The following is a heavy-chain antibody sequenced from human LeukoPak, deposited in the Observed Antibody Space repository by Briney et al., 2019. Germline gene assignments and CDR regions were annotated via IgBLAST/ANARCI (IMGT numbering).Heavy chain of an antibody. CDR1: GFSFSTHW. Sequence: QPGGSLRLSCAASGFSFSTHWMHRVRQAPGKGRMDGARIKSDRSATAYADSVKGRFTIYRDNDTNTLCLEMSSLRAEDTAVYYCGSLTVVAREHWGLGTLVTVSS. J-gene: IGHJ1*01. CDR2: IKSDRSAT. CDR3: GSLTVVAREH. D-gene: IGHD3-22*01. V-gene: IGHV3-74*01.